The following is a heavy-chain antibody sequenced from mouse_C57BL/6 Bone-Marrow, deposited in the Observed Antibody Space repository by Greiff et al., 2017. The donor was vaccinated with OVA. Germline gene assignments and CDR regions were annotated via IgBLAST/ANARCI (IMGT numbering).Heavy chain of an antibody. CDR3: ASKEGSMVTTYYAMDY. CDR1: GFSLTSYG. Sequence: QVHVKQSGPGLVQPSQILSITCTVSGFSLTSYGVHWVRQSPGKGLEWLGVIWSGGSTDYNAAFISRLSISKDNSKSQVFFKMNSLQADDTAIYYCASKEGSMVTTYYAMDYWGQGTSVTVSS. V-gene: IGHV2-2*01. D-gene: IGHD2-2*01. J-gene: IGHJ4*01. CDR2: IWSGGST.